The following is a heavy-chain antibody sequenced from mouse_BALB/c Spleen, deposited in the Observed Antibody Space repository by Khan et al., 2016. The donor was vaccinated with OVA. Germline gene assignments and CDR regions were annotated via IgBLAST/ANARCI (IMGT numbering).Heavy chain of an antibody. V-gene: IGHV3-2*02. D-gene: IGHD2-14*01. CDR3: ACIRFYYRFSCFDY. CDR2: ISYSGSP. J-gene: IGHJ2*01. Sequence: EVQLVESGPGLVKPSQSLSLTCTVTAYSITSDYAWTWIRQFPGNKLEWMGYISYSGSPSYNPSLKSRISLTRDTSKNPFFLQLISVTTEDTATYCCACIRFYYRFSCFDYWGQGTTLTVSS. CDR1: AYSITSDYA.